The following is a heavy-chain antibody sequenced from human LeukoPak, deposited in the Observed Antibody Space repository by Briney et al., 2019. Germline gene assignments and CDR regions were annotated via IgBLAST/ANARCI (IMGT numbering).Heavy chain of an antibody. CDR2: INHSGST. CDR3: ARGARGKSTQGRYYYYYMDV. J-gene: IGHJ6*03. Sequence: PSEALSLTCAVYGGSFSGYYWSWIRQPPGKGLEWIGEINHSGSTNYNPSLKSRVTISVDTSKNQFSLKLSSVTAADTAVYYCARGARGKSTQGRYYYYYMDVWGKGTTVTVSS. V-gene: IGHV4-34*01. CDR1: GGSFSGYY. D-gene: IGHD2-15*01.